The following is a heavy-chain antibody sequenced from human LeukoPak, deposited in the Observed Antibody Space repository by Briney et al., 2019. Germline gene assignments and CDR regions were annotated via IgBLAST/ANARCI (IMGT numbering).Heavy chain of an antibody. V-gene: IGHV3-48*01. J-gene: IGHJ4*02. CDR2: ISLSSSAI. Sequence: GGSLRLSCAASGFTFSSYSMTWVRQAPGKGLEWVSYISLSSSAIYYADSVKGRFTISRDNAKNSLYLQMNSLRAEDTAVYYCARDGIDRGFDYWGQGTLVTVSS. CDR3: ARDGIDRGFDY. CDR1: GFTFSSYS. D-gene: IGHD1-26*01.